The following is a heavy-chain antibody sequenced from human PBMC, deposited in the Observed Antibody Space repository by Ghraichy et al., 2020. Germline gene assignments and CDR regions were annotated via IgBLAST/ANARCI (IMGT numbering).Heavy chain of an antibody. CDR3: ARAYGSAYGMDV. CDR2: MYYSGST. CDR1: GGSISSYY. D-gene: IGHD3-10*01. Sequence: SETLSLTCTVSGGSISSYYWSWIRQPPGKGLEWIGYMYYSGSTKYNPSLKSRVTISVDTSKNQFSLKLSSVTAADTAVYYCARAYGSAYGMDVWGQGTTVTVSS. V-gene: IGHV4-59*01. J-gene: IGHJ6*02.